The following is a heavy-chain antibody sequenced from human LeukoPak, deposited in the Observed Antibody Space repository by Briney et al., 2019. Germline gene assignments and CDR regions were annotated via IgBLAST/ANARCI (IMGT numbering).Heavy chain of an antibody. Sequence: SETLSLTCTVSGEXISNNGYYWAWIRQPPGRGLEWIGSIYYSGSTSYNPSLKSRVTMSVDTSKNHFSLKLSSVTAADAVVYYCARTIVGYYFDYWGQGALVTVSS. V-gene: IGHV4-39*02. CDR1: GEXISNNGYY. CDR2: IYYSGST. CDR3: ARTIVGYYFDY. J-gene: IGHJ4*02. D-gene: IGHD1-26*01.